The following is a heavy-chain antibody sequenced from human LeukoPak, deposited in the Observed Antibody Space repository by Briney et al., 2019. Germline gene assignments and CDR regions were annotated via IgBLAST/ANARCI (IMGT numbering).Heavy chain of an antibody. V-gene: IGHV6-1*01. D-gene: IGHD6-13*01. J-gene: IGHJ6*02. CDR3: ARVVAVAGTFGMDV. CDR2: TYYRSKWYS. Sequence: SQTLSLTCVISGDSVSSNSAAWNWIRQSPSRGLEWLGRTYYRSKWYSYSAVSVKSRITINPDTSKNQFSLQLNSVTPEDTAVYYCARVVAVAGTFGMDVWGQGTTVTVSS. CDR1: GDSVSSNSAA.